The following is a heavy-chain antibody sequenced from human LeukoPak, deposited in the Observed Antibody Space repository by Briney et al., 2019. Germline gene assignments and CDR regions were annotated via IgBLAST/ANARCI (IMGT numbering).Heavy chain of an antibody. CDR2: IIPIFGTA. J-gene: IGHJ6*02. D-gene: IGHD6-19*01. CDR3: ARAVEYIAVARAYYYYGMDV. CDR1: GGTFSSYA. V-gene: IGHV1-69*13. Sequence: SVKVSCKASGGTFSSYAISWVRQAPGQGLEWMGGIIPIFGTANYAQKFQGRVTITADESTSTAYMELSSLRSEDTAVYYCARAVEYIAVARAYYYYGMDVWGQGTTVTVSS.